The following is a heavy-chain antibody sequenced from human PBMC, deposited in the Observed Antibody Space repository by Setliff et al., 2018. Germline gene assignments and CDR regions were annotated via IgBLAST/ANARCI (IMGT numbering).Heavy chain of an antibody. CDR1: GYTFDDYG. J-gene: IGHJ4*02. V-gene: IGHV1-18*01. CDR2: ISPHTGNT. D-gene: IGHD2-8*01. Sequence: GASVKVSCKTSGYTFDDYGIAWVRQAPGQGLEWMGWISPHTGNTYYTPKLHGRVTLTTDTSVRTAYMELRSLSSDDTAVYYCSRLVRFCTRTACQRLSGGEFWGQGTLVTVSS. CDR3: SRLVRFCTRTACQRLSGGEF.